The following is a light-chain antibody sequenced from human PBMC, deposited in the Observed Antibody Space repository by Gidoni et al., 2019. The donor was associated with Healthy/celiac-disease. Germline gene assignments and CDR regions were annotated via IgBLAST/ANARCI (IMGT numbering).Light chain of an antibody. CDR3: QQRYSTPRT. V-gene: IGKV1-39*01. CDR1: QSISSY. CDR2: AAS. Sequence: DVQMTPSPSSLSASVGDRVTITCRASQSISSYLNWYQQKPGKSPRLLIYAASSLQSGVPSRFSGSGSGTDFTLTISGLQPEAFATYYCQQRYSTPRTFGQGTKVEIK. J-gene: IGKJ1*01.